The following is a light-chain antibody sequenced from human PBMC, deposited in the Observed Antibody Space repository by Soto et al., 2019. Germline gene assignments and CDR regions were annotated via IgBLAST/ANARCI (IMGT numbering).Light chain of an antibody. CDR2: LDSDGSH. V-gene: IGLV4-69*01. CDR1: SGHSSYA. Sequence: QLVLTQSPSASASLGPSVKLTCTLSSGHSSYAIAWHQQQPEKGPRYLMKLDSDGSHTKGDAIPDRFSGSSSGAERYLTISSLQSEDEADYYCQTWGTGIHVVFGGGTKVTVL. CDR3: QTWGTGIHVV. J-gene: IGLJ2*01.